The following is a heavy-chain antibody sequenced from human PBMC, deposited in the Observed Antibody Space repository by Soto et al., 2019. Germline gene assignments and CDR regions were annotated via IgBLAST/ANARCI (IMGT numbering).Heavy chain of an antibody. CDR3: ARETYSNYGGWIDY. Sequence: QVQLQESDPRLVKPSGTLSLTCTVSGGSISSNNWWTWVRQPPGKGLEWIGEIYHSGDTNYKPSLESRVSISVDKSKNQISLRLNSLTAADTAVYYCARETYSNYGGWIDYWGQGALVTVSS. CDR2: IYHSGDT. V-gene: IGHV4-4*02. J-gene: IGHJ4*02. D-gene: IGHD4-4*01. CDR1: GGSISSNNW.